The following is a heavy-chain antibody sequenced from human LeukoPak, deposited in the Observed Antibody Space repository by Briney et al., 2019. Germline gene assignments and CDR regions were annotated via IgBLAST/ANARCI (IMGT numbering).Heavy chain of an antibody. Sequence: GGSLRLSCAAYGFTFSSYAMHWVRQAPGKRLEWVAVISYGGSNKKYADSVKGRFTISRDNAKNSLYLQMNSLRAEDTAVYYGARNKKGDRYTYGHDYWGQGTLVTVSS. V-gene: IGHV3-30*04. CDR1: GFTFSSYA. D-gene: IGHD5-18*01. CDR3: ARNKKGDRYTYGHDY. CDR2: ISYGGSNK. J-gene: IGHJ4*02.